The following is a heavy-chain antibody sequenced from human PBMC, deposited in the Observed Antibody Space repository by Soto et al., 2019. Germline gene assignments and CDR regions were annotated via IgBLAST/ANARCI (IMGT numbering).Heavy chain of an antibody. Sequence: LRLSCAASGFSFSDSWMDWVRQAPGKGPEWVANIKEDGSEKNYVDSVKGRFTISRDNAKNSLYLQMNSLRAEDTAVYYCASLGRHGWGQGTTVTVSS. CDR2: IKEDGSEK. D-gene: IGHD3-16*01. CDR3: ASLGRHG. CDR1: GFSFSDSW. J-gene: IGHJ6*02. V-gene: IGHV3-7*01.